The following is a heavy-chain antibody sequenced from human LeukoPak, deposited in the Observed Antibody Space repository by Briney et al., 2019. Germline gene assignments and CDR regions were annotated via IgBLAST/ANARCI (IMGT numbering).Heavy chain of an antibody. D-gene: IGHD2-2*01. CDR2: IKSKTDGGTT. J-gene: IGHJ4*02. Sequence: PGGSLRLSCAASGFTFSNAWMSWVRQAPGKGLEWVGRIKSKTDGGTTDYAAPVKGRFTISRDDSKNTLYLQMNSLKTEDTAVYYCARDASTRCYLCEVDYWGQGTLVTVSS. CDR1: GFTFSNAW. CDR3: ARDASTRCYLCEVDY. V-gene: IGHV3-15*01.